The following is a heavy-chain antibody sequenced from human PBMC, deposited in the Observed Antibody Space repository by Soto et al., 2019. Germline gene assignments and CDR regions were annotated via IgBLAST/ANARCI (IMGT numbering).Heavy chain of an antibody. D-gene: IGHD3-9*01. Sequence: GGSLRLSCAASGFTFSSYAMHWVRQAPGKGLEWVAVISYDGSNKYYADSVKGRFTISRDNSKNTLYLQMNSLRAEDTAVYYCARGAGTGPVLRYFDWLLPGLNYWGQGTLVTVSS. CDR3: ARGAGTGPVLRYFDWLLPGLNY. V-gene: IGHV3-30-3*01. J-gene: IGHJ4*02. CDR1: GFTFSSYA. CDR2: ISYDGSNK.